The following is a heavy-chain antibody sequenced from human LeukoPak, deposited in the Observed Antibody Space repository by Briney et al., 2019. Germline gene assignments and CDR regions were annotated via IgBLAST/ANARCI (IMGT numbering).Heavy chain of an antibody. CDR1: GGSISSSRDY. CDR2: IYYSGST. J-gene: IGHJ6*03. Sequence: PSETLSLTCTVSGGSISSSRDYWAWIRQPPGKGLEWIANIYYSGSTYYSPSLKSRVTISVDTSKNQFSLKLSSVTAADTAVYYCARHTSYYYFYVDVWGKGTTVTISS. D-gene: IGHD2/OR15-2a*01. V-gene: IGHV4-39*01. CDR3: ARHTSYYYFYVDV.